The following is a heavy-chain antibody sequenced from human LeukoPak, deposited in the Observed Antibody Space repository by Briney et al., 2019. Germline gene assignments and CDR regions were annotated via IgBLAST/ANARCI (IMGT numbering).Heavy chain of an antibody. V-gene: IGHV3-23*01. D-gene: IGHD6-19*01. J-gene: IGHJ4*02. Sequence: SGGSLRLSCAASGFTFSDYAMSWVRQAPGKGLEWVSGISGSGGSTFYADSVKGRFTISRDNSMNMFFLQMNSLRAEDTAVYYCAKDKSSSGWYREDYWGQGTLVTVSS. CDR2: ISGSGGST. CDR1: GFTFSDYA. CDR3: AKDKSSSGWYREDY.